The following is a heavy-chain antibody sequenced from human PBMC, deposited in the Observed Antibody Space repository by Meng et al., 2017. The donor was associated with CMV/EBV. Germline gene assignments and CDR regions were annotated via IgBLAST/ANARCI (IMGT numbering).Heavy chain of an antibody. D-gene: IGHD2-15*01. CDR1: GGSSSSYY. Sequence: QVRRQESGPGVVTPSETVCLTCAGSGGSSSSYYWGWGRQSAGMGLEWIGRIYTRGSTNYNPSRKSRVTMSVDTSKNQFSLKLSSVTAADTAVYYCARSMVVAGDWFYPWGQGTLVTVSS. V-gene: IGHV4-4*07. J-gene: IGHJ5*02. CDR2: IYTRGST. CDR3: ARSMVVAGDWFYP.